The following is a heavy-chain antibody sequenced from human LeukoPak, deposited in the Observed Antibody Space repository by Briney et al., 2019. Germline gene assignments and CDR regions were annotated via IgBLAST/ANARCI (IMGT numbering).Heavy chain of an antibody. Sequence: GGSLRLSCAASGFTFSSYEMNWVRQAPGKGLEWVSYISSSGSTIYYADSVKGRFTISRDNSKNTLYLQMNSLRAEDTAVYYCAKDDSSGLYDYWGQGTLVTVSS. J-gene: IGHJ4*02. CDR2: ISSSGSTI. CDR1: GFTFSSYE. D-gene: IGHD6-19*01. V-gene: IGHV3-48*03. CDR3: AKDDSSGLYDY.